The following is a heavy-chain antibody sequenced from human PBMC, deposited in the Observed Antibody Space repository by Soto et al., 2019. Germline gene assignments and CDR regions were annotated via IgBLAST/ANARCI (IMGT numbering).Heavy chain of an antibody. CDR1: RFTVSGSW. Sequence: EVELVESGGDLVRPGGSLRLSCADSRFTVSGSWMYWVRQAPGKGLEWVANIKEDGSEKNYVDSVRGRFTISRDNAKNSLYLQMNSLRAEDTAVYYCARGARIWGQGTMVTVSP. V-gene: IGHV3-7*01. CDR2: IKEDGSEK. J-gene: IGHJ3*02. CDR3: ARGARI.